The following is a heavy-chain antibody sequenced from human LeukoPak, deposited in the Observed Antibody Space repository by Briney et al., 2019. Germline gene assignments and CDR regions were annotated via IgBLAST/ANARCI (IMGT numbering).Heavy chain of an antibody. CDR2: INTDGTVT. J-gene: IGHJ4*02. Sequence: GGSLRLSCAASAFNFSTFTMHWVRQAPGKGLESVSRINTDGTVTTYADSVKGRFTVSRDNADNTMFLQMNSVRDEDTAVYYCATKQWLAPPPDSWGQGTPVTVSS. D-gene: IGHD6-19*01. CDR1: AFNFSTFT. V-gene: IGHV3-74*01. CDR3: ATKQWLAPPPDS.